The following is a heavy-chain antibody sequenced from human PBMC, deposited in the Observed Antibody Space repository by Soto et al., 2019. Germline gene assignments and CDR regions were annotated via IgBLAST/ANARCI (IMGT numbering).Heavy chain of an antibody. J-gene: IGHJ3*02. CDR1: GFTLSAYW. Sequence: EVQLEESGGDLVQPGGSRRLSGAASGFTLSAYWMTWVRQAPGKGLEWVANINRDGSKKSYLDSVRGRFTISRDNVGNSLYLQMDSLRADDTALYYCARDVSPGSSSLYLDAFDIWGQGTMVTVSS. CDR3: ARDVSPGSSSLYLDAFDI. V-gene: IGHV3-7*05. D-gene: IGHD6-13*01. CDR2: INRDGSKK.